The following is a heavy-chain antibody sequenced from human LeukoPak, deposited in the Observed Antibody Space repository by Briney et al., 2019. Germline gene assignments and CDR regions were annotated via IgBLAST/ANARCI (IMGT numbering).Heavy chain of an antibody. CDR2: IYSGGST. V-gene: IGHV3-53*01. Sequence: GGSLRLSCGASGFTVSSNYMSWVRQAPGKGLEWVSVIYSGGSTYYADYVKGRFTISRDNSKSKLYIQMNSLRAEDTAVYYCARRYCSGGSCYSERGAFDIWAEGTMVTVSS. D-gene: IGHD2-15*01. J-gene: IGHJ3*02. CDR3: ARRYCSGGSCYSERGAFDI. CDR1: GFTVSSNY.